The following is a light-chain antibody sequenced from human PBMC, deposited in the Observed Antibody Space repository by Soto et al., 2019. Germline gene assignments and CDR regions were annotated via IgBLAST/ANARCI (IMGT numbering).Light chain of an antibody. CDR1: SSDIGGYNS. CDR2: DVS. J-gene: IGLJ1*01. CDR3: SSYTDRNNLV. V-gene: IGLV2-8*01. Sequence: QSALTHPPSASGSPGQSVTISCTGTSSDIGGYNSVSWYQQHPGKDPKVMIYDVSKRPSGVPDRFSGSKSGNTASLTVSELQAEDEADYYCSSYTDRNNLVFGTGTKVTVL.